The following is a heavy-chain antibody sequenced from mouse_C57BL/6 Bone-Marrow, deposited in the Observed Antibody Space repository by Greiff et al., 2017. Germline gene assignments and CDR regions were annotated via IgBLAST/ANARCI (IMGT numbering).Heavy chain of an antibody. CDR2: IRSKSNNYAT. J-gene: IGHJ4*01. Sequence: EVKVVESGGGLVQPKGSLKLSCAASGFSFNTYAMNWVRQAPGKGLEWVARIRSKSNNYATYYADSVKDRFTISRDDPESMLYLQMNNLKTEDTAMYYCVRHRFYAMDYWGQGTSVTVSS. CDR3: VRHRFYAMDY. CDR1: GFSFNTYA. V-gene: IGHV10-1*01.